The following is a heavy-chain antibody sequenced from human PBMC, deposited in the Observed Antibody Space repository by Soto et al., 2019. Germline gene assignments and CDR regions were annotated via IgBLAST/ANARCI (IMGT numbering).Heavy chain of an antibody. D-gene: IGHD1-26*01. V-gene: IGHV5-51*01. CDR1: GYSFTSYC. Sequence: GESLKISCQGSGYSFTSYCIAWVRQMPGKGLEWMGIIYPGDSDTRYSPSFQGQVTISVDKSIRTAYLQMNSLRAEDTAVYYCARDLGSYGRYFDYWGQGTLVTVSS. J-gene: IGHJ4*02. CDR3: ARDLGSYGRYFDY. CDR2: IYPGDSDT.